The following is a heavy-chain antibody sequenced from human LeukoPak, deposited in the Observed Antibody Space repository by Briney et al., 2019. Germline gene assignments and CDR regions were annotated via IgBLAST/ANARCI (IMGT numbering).Heavy chain of an antibody. CDR3: ARGCYGDYDYYYYYYYMDV. Sequence: ASVKVSCKASGYTFTSYGISWVRQAPGQGLEWMGWMNPNSGNTGYAQKFQCRVTMTRNTSISTAYMELSSLRSEDTAVYYCARGCYGDYDYYYYYYYMDVWGKGTTVTISS. CDR2: MNPNSGNT. D-gene: IGHD4-17*01. J-gene: IGHJ6*03. CDR1: GYTFTSYG. V-gene: IGHV1-8*02.